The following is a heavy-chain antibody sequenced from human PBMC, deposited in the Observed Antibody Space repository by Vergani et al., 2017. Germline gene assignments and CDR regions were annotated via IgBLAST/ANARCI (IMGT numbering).Heavy chain of an antibody. CDR2: IYYNGRT. J-gene: IGHJ3*01. Sequence: QVRLQESGPGLVRPSETLSLTCTVSGSSLTPYYWSWIRQSPGKGLEWIGNIYYNGRTKYNPSLKSRATISADTSKDQFSLRLTSMTAADTAVYYCVRDTRRYFLDSIDGGDSDSPPFVPAVWGLGTGVIVSS. D-gene: IGHD2-21*01. CDR1: GSSLTPYY. V-gene: IGHV4-59*01. CDR3: VRDTRRYFLDSIDGGDSDSPPFVPAV.